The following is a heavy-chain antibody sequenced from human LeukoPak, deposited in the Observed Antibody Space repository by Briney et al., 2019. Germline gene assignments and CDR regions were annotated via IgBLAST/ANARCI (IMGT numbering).Heavy chain of an antibody. CDR1: GFTFSSYA. Sequence: PGGSLRLSCAASGFTFSSYAMSWVRQAPGKGLEWVSAISGSGGSTYYADSVKGRFTISRDNSKNTLYLQMNSLRAEDTAVYYCAKSARGVQLRSGGSFDYWGQGTLVTVSS. V-gene: IGHV3-23*01. CDR2: ISGSGGST. J-gene: IGHJ4*02. D-gene: IGHD3-10*01. CDR3: AKSARGVQLRSGGSFDY.